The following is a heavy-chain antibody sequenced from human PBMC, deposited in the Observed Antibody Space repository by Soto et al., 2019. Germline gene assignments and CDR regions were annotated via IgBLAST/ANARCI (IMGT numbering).Heavy chain of an antibody. CDR3: AKESYYDSSGYLTTPFSY. CDR1: GFTFSSYG. V-gene: IGHV3-30*18. Sequence: QVQLVESGGGVVQPGRSLRLSCAASGFTFSSYGMHWVRQAPGKGLEWVAVISYDGSNKYYADSVKGRFTISRDNSKNTLYLQMNSLRAEDTAVYYCAKESYYDSSGYLTTPFSYWGQGTLVTVSS. D-gene: IGHD3-22*01. J-gene: IGHJ4*02. CDR2: ISYDGSNK.